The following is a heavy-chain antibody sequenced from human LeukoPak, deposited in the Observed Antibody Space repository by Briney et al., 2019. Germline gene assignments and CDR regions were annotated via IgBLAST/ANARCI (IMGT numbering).Heavy chain of an antibody. CDR1: GFTFSSYG. D-gene: IGHD4-17*01. V-gene: IGHV3-30*18. CDR2: ISYDGSNK. CDR3: AKDWTMTTVTFFDY. Sequence: PGGSLRLSCAASGFTFSSYGMHWVRQAPSKGLEWVAVISYDGSNKYYADSVKGRFTISRDNSKNTLYLQMNSLRAEDTAVYYCAKDWTMTTVTFFDYWGQGTLVTVSS. J-gene: IGHJ4*02.